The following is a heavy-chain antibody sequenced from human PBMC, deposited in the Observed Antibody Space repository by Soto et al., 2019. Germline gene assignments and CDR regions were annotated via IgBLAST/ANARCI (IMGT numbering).Heavy chain of an antibody. J-gene: IGHJ4*02. CDR1: GFTFSSYA. CDR2: ISYDGSNK. Sequence: QVQLVESGGGVVQPGRSLRLSCAASGFTFSSYAMHWVRQAPGKGLEWVAVISYDGSNKYYADSVKGRFTISRDNSKNTLYLQMNSLRAEDTAVYYCARDSPHSSGWYWGQGTLVTVSS. V-gene: IGHV3-30-3*01. D-gene: IGHD6-19*01. CDR3: ARDSPHSSGWY.